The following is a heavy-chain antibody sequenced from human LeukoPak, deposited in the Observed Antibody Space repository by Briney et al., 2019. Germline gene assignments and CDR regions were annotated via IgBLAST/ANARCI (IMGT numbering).Heavy chain of an antibody. D-gene: IGHD3-16*01. CDR3: ARRVPNGPGGSNWFDP. V-gene: IGHV4-34*01. J-gene: IGHJ5*02. Sequence: SETLSLTCAVYGGSFSGYYWSWIRQPPGKGLEWIGEINHSGSTNYNPSLKSRVTISVDTSKIQFSLKLSSVTAADTAVYYCARRVPNGPGGSNWFDPWGQGTLVTVSS. CDR1: GGSFSGYY. CDR2: INHSGST.